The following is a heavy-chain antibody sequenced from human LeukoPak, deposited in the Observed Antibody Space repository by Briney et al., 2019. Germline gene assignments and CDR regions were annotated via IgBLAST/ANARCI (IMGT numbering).Heavy chain of an antibody. Sequence: ASVKVSCKASGYTFTSYGISWVRQAPGQGPEWMGWISAYNGNTNYAQKLQGRVTMTTDTSTSTAYMELRSLRSDDTAVYYCAKMQGIAAAFYYYGMDVWGQGTTVTVSS. D-gene: IGHD6-13*01. CDR1: GYTFTSYG. CDR3: AKMQGIAAAFYYYGMDV. J-gene: IGHJ6*02. V-gene: IGHV1-18*01. CDR2: ISAYNGNT.